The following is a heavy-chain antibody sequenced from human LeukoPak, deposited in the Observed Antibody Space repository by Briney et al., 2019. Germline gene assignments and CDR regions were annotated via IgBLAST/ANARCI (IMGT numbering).Heavy chain of an antibody. CDR2: IYYSGST. CDR3: ARRGSGSYHASYYYYMDV. V-gene: IGHV4-59*01. J-gene: IGHJ6*03. CDR1: GGSISSYY. Sequence: SETLSLTCTVSGGSISSYYWSWIRQPPGKGLEWIGYIYYSGSTNYNPSLKSRVTISVDTSKNQFSLKLSSVTAADTAVYYCARRGSGSYHASYYYYMDVWGKGTTVTVSS. D-gene: IGHD1-26*01.